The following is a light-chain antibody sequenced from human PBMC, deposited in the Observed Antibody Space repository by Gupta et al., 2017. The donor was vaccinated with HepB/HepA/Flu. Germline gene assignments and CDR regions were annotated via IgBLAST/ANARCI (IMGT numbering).Light chain of an antibody. V-gene: IGLV7-46*01. Sequence: AVVPQEPSLTVSPGWTVTLTCGSNTGAVTNGHYPYWFQQKPGQVPRILIYNTNNKHSWTPGRFSGSLLGDKAALTLTGAQPEDEADYYCLLDYSAARVFGGGTKLTVL. CDR2: NTN. CDR1: TGAVTNGHY. J-gene: IGLJ2*01. CDR3: LLDYSAARV.